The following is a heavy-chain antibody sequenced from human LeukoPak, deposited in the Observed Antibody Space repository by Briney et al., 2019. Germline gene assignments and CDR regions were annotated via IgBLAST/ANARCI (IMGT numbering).Heavy chain of an antibody. D-gene: IGHD2-15*01. CDR2: MSYDGSHK. CDR1: GFTFSDYY. V-gene: IGHV3-30*18. J-gene: IGHJ6*02. CDR3: AKVRCSGGSCYSYYYYYYGMDV. Sequence: GGSLRLSCAASGFTFSDYYMSWVRQAPGKGLEWVAFMSYDGSHKYYADSVQGRFTISRDNSKNTLYLQMSSLRGEDTAVYYCAKVRCSGGSCYSYYYYYYGMDVWGQGTTVTVSS.